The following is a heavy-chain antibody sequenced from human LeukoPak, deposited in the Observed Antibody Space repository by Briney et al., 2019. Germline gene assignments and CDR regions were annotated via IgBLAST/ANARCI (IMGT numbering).Heavy chain of an antibody. V-gene: IGHV4-4*07. CDR1: GDSISYFY. CDR2: TSSSGNT. D-gene: IGHD3-22*01. Sequence: KPSETLSLTCSVSGDSISYFYWSWIRQAAGKGLEWIGRTSSSGNTDYNPSLKSRVTISVDTSKNQFSLKLSSVTAADTAVYYCARDLRHYYDSSGYWGDAFDIWGQGTMVTVSS. J-gene: IGHJ3*02. CDR3: ARDLRHYYDSSGYWGDAFDI.